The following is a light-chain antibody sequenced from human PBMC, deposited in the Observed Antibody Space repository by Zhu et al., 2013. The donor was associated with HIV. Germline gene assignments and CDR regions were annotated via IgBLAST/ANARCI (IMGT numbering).Light chain of an antibody. Sequence: AIQLTQSPSPLSASVGDRVTITCRTSQGINSGLTWYQQKPGKAPKLLIYDVSKLESGVPSRFSGSGSGTDFTLTISNLQPGDFATYYCQQYNNWPITFGQGARLQIK. J-gene: IGKJ5*01. V-gene: IGKV1D-13*01. CDR3: QQYNNWPIT. CDR2: DVS. CDR1: QGINSG.